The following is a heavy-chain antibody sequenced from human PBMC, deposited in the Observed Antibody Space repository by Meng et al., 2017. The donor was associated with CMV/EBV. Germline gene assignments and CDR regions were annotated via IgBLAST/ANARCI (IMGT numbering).Heavy chain of an antibody. Sequence: SGGTFTSYASSWVRQAPGQGREWMGGIIPIFGTANYAQKFQGRVTITTDESTSTAYMELSSLRSEDTAVYYCARSEWQQLPRGGLDYWGQGTLVTVSS. CDR2: IIPIFGTA. V-gene: IGHV1-69*05. J-gene: IGHJ4*02. D-gene: IGHD6-13*01. CDR3: ARSEWQQLPRGGLDY. CDR1: GGTFTSYA.